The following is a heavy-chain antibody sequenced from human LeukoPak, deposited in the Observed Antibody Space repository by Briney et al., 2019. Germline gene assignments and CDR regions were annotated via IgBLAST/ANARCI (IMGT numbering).Heavy chain of an antibody. D-gene: IGHD6-13*01. V-gene: IGHV1-2*06. Sequence: ASVKVSCKASGYAFSDYYIHFVRQAPGQGLEWMGRINPDSGVTNYAQKFQVRVTMTRDTSINTAYMQLSSLTSDDTAVYFCAKGFMSAAGPFDYWGQGTLVTVSS. CDR3: AKGFMSAAGPFDY. J-gene: IGHJ4*02. CDR1: GYAFSDYY. CDR2: INPDSGVT.